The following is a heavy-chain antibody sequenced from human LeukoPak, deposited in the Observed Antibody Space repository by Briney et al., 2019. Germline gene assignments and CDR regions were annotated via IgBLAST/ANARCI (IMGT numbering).Heavy chain of an antibody. J-gene: IGHJ4*02. D-gene: IGHD4-23*01. CDR2: IYPGDSDT. CDR3: ARPYDYGGNSWYY. CDR1: GYSFTNYW. Sequence: GESLKISCKGSGYSFTNYWIGWVRQMPGKGLEWMGIIYPGDSDTRHSPSFQGQVTISADKSISTAYLQWSSLKASDTAMYYCARPYDYGGNSWYYWGQGTLVTVSS. V-gene: IGHV5-51*01.